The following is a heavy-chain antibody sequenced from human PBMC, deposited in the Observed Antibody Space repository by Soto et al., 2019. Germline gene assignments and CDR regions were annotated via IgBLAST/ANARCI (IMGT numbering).Heavy chain of an antibody. J-gene: IGHJ6*02. CDR1: GGSISTYY. Sequence: QSLTCSVSGGSISTYYWSWIRQPPGKGLEWIGYIYYSGSTNYNPSLKSRVTISVNTSKNQFSLKLSSVTAADTAVYYCARASGSWSYLFGASSFCYYGMDVWGQGPRVTVSS. D-gene: IGHD3-10*01. CDR2: IYYSGST. CDR3: ARASGSWSYLFGASSFCYYGMDV. V-gene: IGHV4-59*01.